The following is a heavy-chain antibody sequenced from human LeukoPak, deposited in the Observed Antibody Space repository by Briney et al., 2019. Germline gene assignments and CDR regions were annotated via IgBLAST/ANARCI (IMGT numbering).Heavy chain of an antibody. CDR3: ARDRGTYNYGMDV. J-gene: IGHJ6*02. Sequence: GGSLRLSCAASGFTFDDYAMHWVRQPPGKGLEWVSSISWNSLNTGYADSVKGRFTISRASAKNSLYLQMNSLRPEDTALYCCARDRGTYNYGMDVWGQGTTVTVSS. D-gene: IGHD1-1*01. CDR2: ISWNSLNT. V-gene: IGHV3-9*01. CDR1: GFTFDDYA.